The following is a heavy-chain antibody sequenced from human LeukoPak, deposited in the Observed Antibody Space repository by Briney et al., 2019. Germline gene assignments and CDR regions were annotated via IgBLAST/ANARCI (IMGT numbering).Heavy chain of an antibody. D-gene: IGHD6-13*01. CDR2: IYYGGST. J-gene: IGHJ4*02. CDR1: GGSFSGYY. Sequence: PSETLSLTCAVYGGSFSGYYWSWIRQPPGKGLEWIGSIYYGGSTYYNPSLKSRVTISVDTSKNQFSLKLSSVTAADTAVYYCASTAYPLRYSSSWYGEYYFDYWGQGTLVTVSS. CDR3: ASTAYPLRYSSSWYGEYYFDY. V-gene: IGHV4-34*01.